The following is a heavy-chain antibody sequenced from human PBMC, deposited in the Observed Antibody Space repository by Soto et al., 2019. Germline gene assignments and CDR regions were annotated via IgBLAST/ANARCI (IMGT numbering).Heavy chain of an antibody. V-gene: IGHV1-69*13. CDR3: ARGCVDCGGYNDY. Sequence: GASVKVSCKASGGTFSSYAISWVRQAPGQGLEWMGGIIPIFGTANYAQKFQGRVTITADESTSTAYMELSSLRSEDTAVYYCARGCVDCGGYNDYWGQGTLVTVSS. D-gene: IGHD2-21*01. CDR1: GGTFSSYA. CDR2: IIPIFGTA. J-gene: IGHJ4*02.